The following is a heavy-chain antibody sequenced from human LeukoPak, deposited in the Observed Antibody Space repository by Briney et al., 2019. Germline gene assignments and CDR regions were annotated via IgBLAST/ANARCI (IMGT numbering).Heavy chain of an antibody. Sequence: GESLKISCKGSGYSFTSYWIGWVRQMPGKGLEWMGIIYPGDSDTRCSPSFQGQVTISADKSISTAYLQWSSLKASDTAMYYCARRLGYCSSTSCYHYFDYWGQGTLVTVSS. D-gene: IGHD2-2*01. J-gene: IGHJ4*02. CDR1: GYSFTSYW. CDR2: IYPGDSDT. CDR3: ARRLGYCSSTSCYHYFDY. V-gene: IGHV5-51*01.